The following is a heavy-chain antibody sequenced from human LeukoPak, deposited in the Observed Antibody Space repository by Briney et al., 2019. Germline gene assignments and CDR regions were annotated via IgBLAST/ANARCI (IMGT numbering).Heavy chain of an antibody. CDR1: GGTFIIYA. Sequence: GAAVTVSFTASGGTFIIYAISWVRQAPGQGHEWMGGIIPIFGTANYAQKFQGRVTITADKSTSTAYMELSSLRSEDTAVYYCARDREGYCSSTSCYPSNWFDPWGQGTLVTVSS. J-gene: IGHJ5*02. V-gene: IGHV1-69*06. CDR3: ARDREGYCSSTSCYPSNWFDP. CDR2: IIPIFGTA. D-gene: IGHD2-2*01.